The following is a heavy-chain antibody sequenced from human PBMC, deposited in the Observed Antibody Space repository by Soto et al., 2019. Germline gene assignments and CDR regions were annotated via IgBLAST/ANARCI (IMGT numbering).Heavy chain of an antibody. D-gene: IGHD2-15*01. V-gene: IGHV1-18*01. CDR3: ARDRGRSCIGGTCPFDY. Sequence: GASVKVSCKASGYSFTIYGITWARQAPGQGLEWMGWISTYDGNTNYAQNFQGRVSMARDTSTSTAYMELRSLRSDDTAVYYCARDRGRSCIGGTCPFDYWGQGTLVTVSS. CDR1: GYSFTIYG. J-gene: IGHJ4*02. CDR2: ISTYDGNT.